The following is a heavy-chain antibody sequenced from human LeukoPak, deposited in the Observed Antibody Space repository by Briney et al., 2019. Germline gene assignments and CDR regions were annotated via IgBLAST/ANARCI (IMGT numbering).Heavy chain of an antibody. CDR1: AFTFRSYG. D-gene: IGHD3-22*01. V-gene: IGHV3-30*02. J-gene: IGHJ4*02. CDR2: IRYDGSNK. Sequence: GGSLRLSCATSAFTFRSYGMHWVRQAPDKGLEWVAFIRYDGSNKYYADSVKGRFTISRDNSKNTLYLQMNSLRAGDTAVYYCVRLSPYDSSGYYYDYWGQGTLVTVSS. CDR3: VRLSPYDSSGYYYDY.